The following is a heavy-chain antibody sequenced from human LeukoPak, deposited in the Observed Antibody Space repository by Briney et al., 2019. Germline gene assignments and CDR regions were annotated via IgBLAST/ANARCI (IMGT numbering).Heavy chain of an antibody. J-gene: IGHJ4*02. CDR1: GFTFSSYG. V-gene: IGHV3-23*01. CDR3: TKGFYDSGSSLFALDH. Sequence: GGSLRLSCAASGFTFSSYGMSWVRQAPGKGLQWVSGISVSGGNTHYADSVKGWFTISRDNSKHTLYLQTNRLRAEDTALYYCTKGFYDSGSSLFALDHWGQGTLVTVSS. D-gene: IGHD3-10*01. CDR2: ISVSGGNT.